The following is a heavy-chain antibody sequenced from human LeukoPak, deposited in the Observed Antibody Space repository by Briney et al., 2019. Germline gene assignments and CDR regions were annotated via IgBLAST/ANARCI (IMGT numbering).Heavy chain of an antibody. D-gene: IGHD3-16*01. V-gene: IGHV4-59*01. CDR3: ARRRLNYYYMDV. CDR1: GGSISGYY. J-gene: IGHJ6*03. CDR2: IYYSGST. Sequence: SETLSLTCTVSGGSISGYYWSWIRQPPGKGLEWIGYIYYSGSTNYNPSLKSRVTISVDTSKNQFSLKLSSVTAADTAVYYCARRRLNYYYMDVWGKGTTVTVSS.